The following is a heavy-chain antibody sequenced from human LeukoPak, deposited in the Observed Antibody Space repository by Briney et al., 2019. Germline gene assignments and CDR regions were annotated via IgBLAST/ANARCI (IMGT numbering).Heavy chain of an antibody. CDR1: GYTFTDYY. V-gene: IGHV1-2*02. CDR3: ARGVLIAAAGKWFDP. D-gene: IGHD6-13*01. J-gene: IGHJ5*02. Sequence: ASVKVSCKASGYTFTDYYMHWVRQAPGQRLEWMGWINPNSGGTNYAQKFQGRVTMTRDTSISTAYMELSRLRSDDTAVYYCARGVLIAAAGKWFDPWGQGTLVTVSS. CDR2: INPNSGGT.